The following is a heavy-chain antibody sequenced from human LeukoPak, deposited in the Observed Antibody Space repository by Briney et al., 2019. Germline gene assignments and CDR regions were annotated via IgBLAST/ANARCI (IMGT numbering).Heavy chain of an antibody. CDR2: ISSSSSYI. CDR1: GFTFSSYS. CDR3: ARDYIAVAGTPAGY. Sequence: GGSLRLSCAASGFTFSSYSMNWVRQAPGKGLEWASSISSSSSYIYYADSVKGRFTISRDNAKNSLYLQMNSLRAEDTAVYYCARDYIAVAGTPAGYWGQGTLVTVSS. D-gene: IGHD6-19*01. V-gene: IGHV3-21*01. J-gene: IGHJ4*02.